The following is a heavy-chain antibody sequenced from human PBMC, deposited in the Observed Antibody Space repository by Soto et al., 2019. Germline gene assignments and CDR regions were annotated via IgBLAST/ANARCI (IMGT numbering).Heavy chain of an antibody. Sequence: SETLSLTCSVSGGSISSGGYYWSWIRQHPGKGLEWIGYIYYSGSTYYNPSLKSRVTISVDTSKNQFSLKLSSVTAADTAVYYCAREPISTPRGVTQVDPWGQGTQVTVSS. CDR2: IYYSGST. J-gene: IGHJ5*02. CDR3: AREPISTPRGVTQVDP. D-gene: IGHD3-10*01. V-gene: IGHV4-31*03. CDR1: GGSISSGGYY.